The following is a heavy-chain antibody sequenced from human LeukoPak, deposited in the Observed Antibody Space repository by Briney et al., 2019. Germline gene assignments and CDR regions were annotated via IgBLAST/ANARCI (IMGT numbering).Heavy chain of an antibody. V-gene: IGHV4-34*01. J-gene: IGHJ6*02. CDR1: GGSFSGYY. CDR2: INHSGST. Sequence: SETLSLTCAVYGGSFSGYYWSWIRQPPGKGLEWIGEINHSGSTNYNPSLKSRVTISVDTSKNQFSLKLSSVTAADTAVYYCASFRYYDSSGYYPPSYYYGMDVWGQGTTVTVSS. D-gene: IGHD3-22*01. CDR3: ASFRYYDSSGYYPPSYYYGMDV.